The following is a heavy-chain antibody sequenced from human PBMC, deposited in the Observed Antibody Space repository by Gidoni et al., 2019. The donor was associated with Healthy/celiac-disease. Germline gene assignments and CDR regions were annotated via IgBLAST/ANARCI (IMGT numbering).Heavy chain of an antibody. Sequence: QAQLQQWGAGLLKPSETLSLTCAVYGGSFSGYYWSWTSQPPGKGLEWIGEINHSGITNYNPSLKSRVTISVDTSKSQFSLKLSSVTAADTAVYYCARVRGIVGATWFDPWGQGTLVTVSS. V-gene: IGHV4-34*01. D-gene: IGHD1-26*01. CDR1: GGSFSGYY. CDR2: INHSGIT. CDR3: ARVRGIVGATWFDP. J-gene: IGHJ5*02.